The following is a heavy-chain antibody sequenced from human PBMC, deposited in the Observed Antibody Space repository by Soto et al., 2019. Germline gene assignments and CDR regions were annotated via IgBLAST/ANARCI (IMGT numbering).Heavy chain of an antibody. CDR1: GFTFSSYG. D-gene: IGHD4-17*01. Sequence: SLRLSCAASGFTFSSYGMHWVRQAPGKGLEWVAVIWYDGSNKYYADSVKGRFTISRDNFKNTLYLQMNSLRAEDTAVYYCASRSYGDYGFDAFDIWGQGTMVTVSS. V-gene: IGHV3-33*01. CDR3: ASRSYGDYGFDAFDI. J-gene: IGHJ3*02. CDR2: IWYDGSNK.